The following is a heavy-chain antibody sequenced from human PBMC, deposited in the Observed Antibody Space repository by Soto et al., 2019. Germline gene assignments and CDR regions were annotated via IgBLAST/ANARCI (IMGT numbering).Heavy chain of an antibody. Sequence: QVQVVQSGAEVKKPGASVKVSCEASGYTFSGFFLHWVRQAPGQGLEWMGWINPNSGDTNYAPKFQGRVTMTRDPSISTAYMELSRLSSDDTAVYYCARVKNYYDSSGPFDNWGQGTLVTVSS. CDR3: ARVKNYYDSSGPFDN. CDR1: GYTFSGFF. V-gene: IGHV1-2*02. J-gene: IGHJ4*02. CDR2: INPNSGDT. D-gene: IGHD3-22*01.